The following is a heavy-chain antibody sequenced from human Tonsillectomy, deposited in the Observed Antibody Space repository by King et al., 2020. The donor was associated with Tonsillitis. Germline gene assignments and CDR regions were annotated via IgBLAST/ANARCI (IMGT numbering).Heavy chain of an antibody. CDR1: GGSISENSDY. J-gene: IGHJ4*02. CDR2: ISYSGSD. V-gene: IGHV4-39*01. CDR3: ARLTKYDSAGHYLDC. Sequence: QLQESGPGLVKPSETLSLTCTVSGGSISENSDYWGWVRQPPGKGLESIVSISYSGSDLYNPALRSRVTFSVDTSKNQFSLKLSSVTAADTAVYYCARLTKYDSAGHYLDCWGQGTLVTVSS. D-gene: IGHD3-22*01.